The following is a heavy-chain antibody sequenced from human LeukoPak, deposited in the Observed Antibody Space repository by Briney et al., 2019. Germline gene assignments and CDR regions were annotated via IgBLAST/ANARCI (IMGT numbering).Heavy chain of an antibody. CDR1: GGSISSYY. D-gene: IGHD2-15*01. J-gene: IGHJ5*02. CDR2: IYTSGST. V-gene: IGHV4-4*07. CDR3: ARAGGYCSGGSCYSEPPFDP. Sequence: SETLSLTCTVSGGSISSYYWSWIRQPAGKGLEWIGRIYTSGSTNYNPSLKSRVTMSVDTSKNQFSLKLSSVTAADTAVYYCARAGGYCSGGSCYSEPPFDPWGQGTLVTVSS.